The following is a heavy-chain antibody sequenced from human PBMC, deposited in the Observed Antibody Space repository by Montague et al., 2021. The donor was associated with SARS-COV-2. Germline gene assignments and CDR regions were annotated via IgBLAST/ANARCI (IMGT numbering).Heavy chain of an antibody. V-gene: IGHV2-5*02. J-gene: IGHJ5*02. CDR3: AHFGILRYFDP. D-gene: IGHD3-9*01. Sequence: PALVKPTQTLTLTCTFSGFSLSTSEVGVGWIRQPPGKAPEFLALIYGDDDNRYKPSLKSRLTITKVTSKNQVVLTMTNVDPVDTATYYCAHFGILRYFDPWGQGTPVTVSS. CDR1: GFSLSTSEVG. CDR2: IYGDDDN.